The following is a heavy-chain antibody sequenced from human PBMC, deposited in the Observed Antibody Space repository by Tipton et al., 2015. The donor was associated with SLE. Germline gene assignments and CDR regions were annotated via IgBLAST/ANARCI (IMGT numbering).Heavy chain of an antibody. CDR1: GFTFIKNS. CDR2: ISGSGLTI. V-gene: IGHV3-48*01. Sequence: LSLTCAASGFTFIKNSMSWVRQVPGKGLEWISYISGSGLTIFYSDSVKGRFTISRDNANNSVYLQMNSLRAEDTAVYYCARGGVSTAYYPYYFDAWGQGTLVTVS. CDR3: ARGGVSTAYYPYYFDA. D-gene: IGHD3-22*01. J-gene: IGHJ5*02.